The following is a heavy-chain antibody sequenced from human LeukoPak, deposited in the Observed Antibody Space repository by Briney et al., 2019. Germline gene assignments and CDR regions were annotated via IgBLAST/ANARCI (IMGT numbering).Heavy chain of an antibody. CDR2: INPNSGGT. J-gene: IGHJ3*02. CDR1: GYTFTGYY. Sequence: ASVKVSCKASGYTFTGYYMHWARQAPGQGLEWMGWINPNSGGTNYAQKFQGRVTMTRDTSISTAYMELSRLRSDDTAVYYCARAKIAARPSFGAFDIWGQGTMVTVSS. CDR3: ARAKIAARPSFGAFDI. D-gene: IGHD6-6*01. V-gene: IGHV1-2*02.